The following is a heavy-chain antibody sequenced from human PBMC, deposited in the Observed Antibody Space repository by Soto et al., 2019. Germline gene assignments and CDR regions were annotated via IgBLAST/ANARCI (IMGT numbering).Heavy chain of an antibody. Sequence: SETLSLTCAVYGGSFSGYYWSWIRQPPGKGLEWIGEINHSGSTNYNPSLKSRVTISVDTSKNQFSLKLSSVTAAATAVYYCVHDYGDYANHWGQGTLVTVSS. D-gene: IGHD4-17*01. CDR1: GGSFSGYY. CDR3: VHDYGDYANH. CDR2: INHSGST. V-gene: IGHV4-34*01. J-gene: IGHJ5*02.